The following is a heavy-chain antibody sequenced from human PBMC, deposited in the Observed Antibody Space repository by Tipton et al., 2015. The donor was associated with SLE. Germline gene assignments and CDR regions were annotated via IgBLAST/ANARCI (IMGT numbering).Heavy chain of an antibody. CDR2: VFHSGST. J-gene: IGHJ4*02. D-gene: IGHD3-3*01. CDR1: GASVSSYY. V-gene: IGHV4-59*02. Sequence: TLSLTCTVSGASVSSYYWNWIRQPPGKGLEWIGYVFHSGSTNYNPSLRSRVTISVDTSKIQFSLRLNSVTAADTAIYYCARVEYDAYDLPQFALWGQGALVTVSS. CDR3: ARVEYDAYDLPQFAL.